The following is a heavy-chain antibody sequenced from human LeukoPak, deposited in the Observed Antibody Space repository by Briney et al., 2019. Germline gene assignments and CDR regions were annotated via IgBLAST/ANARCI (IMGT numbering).Heavy chain of an antibody. V-gene: IGHV3-23*01. CDR1: GWTFSSYA. CDR2: IYVSGGST. Sequence: GGSLRLSCAASGWTFSSYAMSWVRQAPGKGVEWVSAIYVSGGSTYYADSAKGAFTISRDNSKNTLYMQMNSLRAEDTAVYYCAKDGTYYDFSYYYYGMDVWGQGTTVTVSS. CDR3: AKDGTYYDFSYYYYGMDV. J-gene: IGHJ6*02. D-gene: IGHD3-3*01.